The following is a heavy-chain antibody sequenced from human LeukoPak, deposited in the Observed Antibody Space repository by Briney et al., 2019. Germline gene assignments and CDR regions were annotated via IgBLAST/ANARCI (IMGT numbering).Heavy chain of an antibody. CDR1: GGSVSSYY. CDR3: ARHGTISSESYFDY. Sequence: SETLSLTCSVSGGSVSSYYWSWIRQSPGKGLEWIGYIHNSGRTNYNPSFKSRVTGFVDTSKNQVSLRLSSVTAADTAVYYCARHGTISSESYFDYWGQGALVTVSS. D-gene: IGHD1-14*01. V-gene: IGHV4-59*08. CDR2: IHNSGRT. J-gene: IGHJ4*02.